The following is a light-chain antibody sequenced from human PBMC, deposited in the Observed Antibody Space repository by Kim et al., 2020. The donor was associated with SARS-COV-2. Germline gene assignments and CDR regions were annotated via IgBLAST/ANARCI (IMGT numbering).Light chain of an antibody. V-gene: IGLV1-47*01. CDR3: AAGNDSLKGWV. Sequence: GQRITSSCSGTNSNLGDNHVYWYQHSPGTAPKLLIDSNHQRPSGSHDRFAGFKTGTSAFLDVSGVRSDDDAYYYWAAGNDSLKGWVFGGGTRLTVL. CDR1: NSNLGDNH. CDR2: SNH. J-gene: IGLJ3*02.